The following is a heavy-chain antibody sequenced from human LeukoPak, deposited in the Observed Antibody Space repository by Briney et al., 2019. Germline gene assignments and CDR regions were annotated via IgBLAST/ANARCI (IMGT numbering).Heavy chain of an antibody. J-gene: IGHJ3*02. D-gene: IGHD3-10*01. V-gene: IGHV5-51*01. CDR3: ARQDLLWFGDLGDDAFDI. CDR2: IYPADSDT. Sequence: GESLKISCKGSGNSFTNYWIGWGRQMPGKGLEWMGIIYPADSDTRYSASFRGQVTISADKSINTAYLQWSSPEASDTAMYYCARQDLLWFGDLGDDAFDIWGQGTMVTVSS. CDR1: GNSFTNYW.